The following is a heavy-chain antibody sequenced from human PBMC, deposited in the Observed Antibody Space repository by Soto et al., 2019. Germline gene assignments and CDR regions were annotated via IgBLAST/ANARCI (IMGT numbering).Heavy chain of an antibody. V-gene: IGHV3-53*04. Sequence: GGSLRLSCAASGFTVSSNYMSWVRQAPGKGLEWVSVIYSGGSTYYADSVKGRFTISRHNSKNTLYLQMNSLRAEDTAVYYCARDVYSYNYKGVGAIDILGQGTMVTVSS. D-gene: IGHD5-18*01. CDR2: IYSGGST. J-gene: IGHJ3*02. CDR3: ARDVYSYNYKGVGAIDI. CDR1: GFTVSSNY.